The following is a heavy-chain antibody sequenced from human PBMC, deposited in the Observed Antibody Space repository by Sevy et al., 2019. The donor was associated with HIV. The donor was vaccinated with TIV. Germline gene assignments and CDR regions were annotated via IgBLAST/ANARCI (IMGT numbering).Heavy chain of an antibody. J-gene: IGHJ4*02. V-gene: IGHV4-59*02. CDR1: GGSVSGYF. D-gene: IGHD3-22*01. CDR2: IHHSGTT. Sequence: SETLSLTCTVSGGSVSGYFWSWIRQPPGRGLEWIGNIHHSGTTKHNPSLKSRLTISVDTSKNQFSLILTSATAADTAVYYCTRVDSSGHSDYWGQGTPVTVSS. CDR3: TRVDSSGHSDY.